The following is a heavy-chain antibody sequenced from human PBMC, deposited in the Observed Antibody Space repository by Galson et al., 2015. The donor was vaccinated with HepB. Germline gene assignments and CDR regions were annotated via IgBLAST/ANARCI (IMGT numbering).Heavy chain of an antibody. D-gene: IGHD6-13*01. CDR2: INTNTGNP. J-gene: IGHJ3*02. CDR3: ARSDLRIAAAGSAFDI. CDR1: GYTFTSYA. V-gene: IGHV7-4-1*02. Sequence: SVKVSCKASGYTFTSYAMNWVRQAPGQGLEWMGWINTNTGNPTYAQGFTGRFVFSLDTSVSTAYLQISSLKAEDTAVYYCARSDLRIAAAGSAFDIWGQGTMVTVSS.